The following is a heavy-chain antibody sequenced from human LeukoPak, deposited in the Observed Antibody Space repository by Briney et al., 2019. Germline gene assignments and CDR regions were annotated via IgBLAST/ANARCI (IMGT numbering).Heavy chain of an antibody. J-gene: IGHJ4*02. CDR2: IYSGGST. CDR1: GFTVSSTY. D-gene: IGHD7-27*01. CDR3: ARVALTGLYYFDY. V-gene: IGHV3-66*01. Sequence: GGSLRLSCAASGFTVSSTYMSWVRQAPGKGLEWVSVIYSGGSTYYADSVKGRFTISRDNSKNTLYLQMNSLRAEDTAVYYCARVALTGLYYFDYWGQETLVTVSS.